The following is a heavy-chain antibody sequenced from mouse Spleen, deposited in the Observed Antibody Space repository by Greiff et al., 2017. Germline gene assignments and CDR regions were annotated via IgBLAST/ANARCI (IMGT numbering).Heavy chain of an antibody. V-gene: IGHV1-4*01. CDR1: GYTFTSYT. CDR2: INPSSGYT. J-gene: IGHJ2*01. Sequence: QVQLHQSGAELARPGASVKMSCKASGYTFTSYTMHWVKQRPGQGLEWIGYINPSSGYTKYNQKFKDKATLTADKSSSTAYMQLSGLTSEDSAVYYCARKDYGSSYGYFDYWGQDTTLTVSS. D-gene: IGHD1-1*01. CDR3: ARKDYGSSYGYFDY.